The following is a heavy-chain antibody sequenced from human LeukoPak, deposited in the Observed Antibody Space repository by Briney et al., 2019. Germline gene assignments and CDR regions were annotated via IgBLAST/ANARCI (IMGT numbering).Heavy chain of an antibody. J-gene: IGHJ4*02. CDR2: IRYDGSNK. D-gene: IGHD6-6*01. V-gene: IGHV3-30*02. Sequence: GGSLRLSCAASGFTFSSYGMHWVRQAPGKGLEWVAFIRYDGSNKYYADSVKGRFTISRDNSKNTLYLQMNSLRAEDTAVYYCARDGDSSSPPFDYWGQGTLVTVSS. CDR3: ARDGDSSSPPFDY. CDR1: GFTFSSYG.